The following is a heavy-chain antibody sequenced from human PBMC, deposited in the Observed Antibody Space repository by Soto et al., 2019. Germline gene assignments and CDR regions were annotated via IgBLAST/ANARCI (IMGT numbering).Heavy chain of an antibody. J-gene: IGHJ4*02. CDR2: ITGSGGST. CDR1: GFMFGSYA. D-gene: IGHD2-15*01. Sequence: EVQLLESGGNLVQPGGSLRLSCAASGFMFGSYAMNWVRQAPGRGLEWVSCITGSGGSTYYADSVKGRFTISRDTSRNTVFLQMTSLRADDTAVYYCAKCSGGPCFSRAFDFWGQGSLVTVSS. CDR3: AKCSGGPCFSRAFDF. V-gene: IGHV3-23*01.